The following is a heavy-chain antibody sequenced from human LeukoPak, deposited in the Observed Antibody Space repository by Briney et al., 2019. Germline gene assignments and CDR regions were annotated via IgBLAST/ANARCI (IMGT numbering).Heavy chain of an antibody. V-gene: IGHV3-23*01. D-gene: IGHD2-15*01. CDR3: ARGDRYCTGGSCYSPFHWYFDL. Sequence: GGSLRLSCAASGFTFSSYALNWVCQAPGKGLEWVSAISGNDVTTYYADSVKGRFTISRDTSKNTLYLQMNSLRVEDTAVYYCARGDRYCTGGSCYSPFHWYFDLWGRGTLVTVSS. J-gene: IGHJ2*01. CDR1: GFTFSSYA. CDR2: ISGNDVTT.